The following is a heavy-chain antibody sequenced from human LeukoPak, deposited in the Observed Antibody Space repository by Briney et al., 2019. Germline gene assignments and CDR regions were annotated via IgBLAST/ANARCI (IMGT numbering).Heavy chain of an antibody. J-gene: IGHJ4*02. CDR3: ARVDYYDSSGYYYLSDY. D-gene: IGHD3-22*01. CDR1: GYTFTGYY. V-gene: IGHV1-18*04. Sequence: ASVKVSCKASGYTFTGYYMHWVRQAPGQGLEWMGWISAYNGNTNYAQKLQGRVTMTTDTSTSTAYMELRSLRSDDTAVYYCARVDYYDSSGYYYLSDYWGQGTLVTVSS. CDR2: ISAYNGNT.